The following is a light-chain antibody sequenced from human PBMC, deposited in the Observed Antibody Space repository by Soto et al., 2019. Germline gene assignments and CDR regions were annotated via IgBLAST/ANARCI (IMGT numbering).Light chain of an antibody. J-gene: IGLJ3*02. CDR1: SSDVGGYDF. CDR2: EVT. Sequence: QSALTQPASVSGSPGQSITISCTGTSSDVGGYDFVSWYQQHPAKAPRLIISEVTNRPSGVSYRFSASKSGNTASLTISGLQAEDEADYFCSSFTSRDSLVFGGGTKLTVL. V-gene: IGLV2-14*01. CDR3: SSFTSRDSLV.